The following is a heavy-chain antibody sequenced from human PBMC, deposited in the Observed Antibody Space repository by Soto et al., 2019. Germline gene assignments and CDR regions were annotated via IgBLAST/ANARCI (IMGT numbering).Heavy chain of an antibody. CDR2: MSPNSGAT. D-gene: IGHD1-1*01. CDR1: GYTFTTYD. V-gene: IGHV1-8*01. Sequence: QVQLVQSGAEVTKPGASVKVSCKASGYTFTTYDINWVRQATGQGLEWRGWMSPNSGATGYAQKFHGRASMPXDTSMTTAYMELSNLRSEDTAMYYCARGVDAGVDVWGQGTTGTVSS. CDR3: ARGVDAGVDV. J-gene: IGHJ6*02.